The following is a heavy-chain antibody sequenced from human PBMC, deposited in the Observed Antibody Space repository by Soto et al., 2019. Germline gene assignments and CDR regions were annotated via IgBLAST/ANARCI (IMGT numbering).Heavy chain of an antibody. CDR2: INAGNGNT. Sequence: EASVKVSCKASGYTFTSYAMHWVRQAPGQRLEWMGWINAGNGNTKYSQKFQGRVTITRDTSASTAYMELSSLRSEDTAVYYCARDLYYYDSSGYYGWFDPWGQGTLVTVSS. J-gene: IGHJ5*02. CDR1: GYTFTSYA. D-gene: IGHD3-22*01. CDR3: ARDLYYYDSSGYYGWFDP. V-gene: IGHV1-3*01.